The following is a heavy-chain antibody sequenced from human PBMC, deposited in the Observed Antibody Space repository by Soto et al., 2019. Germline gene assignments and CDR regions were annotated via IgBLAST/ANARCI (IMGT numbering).Heavy chain of an antibody. Sequence: SETLSLTXTVSGGSVSSGSYYWSWIRQPPGKGLEWIGYIYYSGSTNYNPSLKSRVTISVDTSKNQFSLKLSSVTAADPAVYYCARDHWNAPFDYWGQGTLVTVSS. CDR2: IYYSGST. J-gene: IGHJ4*02. V-gene: IGHV4-61*01. CDR3: ARDHWNAPFDY. D-gene: IGHD1-1*01. CDR1: GGSVSSGSYY.